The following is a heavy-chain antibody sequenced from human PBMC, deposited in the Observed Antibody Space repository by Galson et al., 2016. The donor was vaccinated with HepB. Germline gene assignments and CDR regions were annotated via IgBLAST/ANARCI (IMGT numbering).Heavy chain of an antibody. CDR2: IYWDDDS. J-gene: IGHJ4*02. Sequence: PALVTPPHTLTLTCTFSGFSFSTSGVAVGWIRQPPGKALEWLATIYWDDDSRYSPSLKSRLTIWKDTSKSQVVLTMTNMDPVDTATYYCAHRRLSDFPTGFACWGQGTLVTVSS. V-gene: IGHV2-5*02. CDR1: GFSFSTSGVA. D-gene: IGHD2-21*02. CDR3: AHRRLSDFPTGFAC.